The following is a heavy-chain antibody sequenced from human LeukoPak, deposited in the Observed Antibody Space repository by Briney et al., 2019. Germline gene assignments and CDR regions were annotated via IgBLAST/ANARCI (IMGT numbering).Heavy chain of an antibody. CDR2: IYYSVCT. CDR1: DTSISSSSYS. V-gene: IGHV4-39*01. J-gene: IGHJ5*02. CDR3: ARLSGSYSVWFDP. D-gene: IGHD1-26*01. Sequence: SETLSLTCTVSDTSISSSSYSWGWIRQPPGKGLEWIWSIYYSVCTYYHPSLTSRLTISVATSKNQFSLKLSSVSAADTAVYYCARLSGSYSVWFDPWGQGTLVTVSS.